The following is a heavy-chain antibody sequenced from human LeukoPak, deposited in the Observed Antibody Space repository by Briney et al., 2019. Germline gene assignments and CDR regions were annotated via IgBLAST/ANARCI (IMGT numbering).Heavy chain of an antibody. V-gene: IGHV1-2*02. CDR2: INPNSGGT. Sequence: ASVKVSCKASGYTFTGYYMHWVRQAPGQGLEWMGWINPNSGGTNYAQKFQGRVTMTRDTSISTAYMELSRLRSDDTAVYYCARGPNYYDSSGPPDYWGQGTLVTVSS. CDR1: GYTFTGYY. CDR3: ARGPNYYDSSGPPDY. D-gene: IGHD3-22*01. J-gene: IGHJ4*02.